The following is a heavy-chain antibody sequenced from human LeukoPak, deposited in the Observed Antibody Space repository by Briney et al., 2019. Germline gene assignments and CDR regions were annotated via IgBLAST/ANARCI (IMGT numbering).Heavy chain of an antibody. J-gene: IGHJ4*02. Sequence: PGGSLRLSCAASGFTFSSYEMNWVRQAPGKGLEWVSYISSSGSTIYYADSVKGRFTISRDNAKNSLYLQMNSLRAEDTAVYYCSRDFPEYYDFWSGYYTGLPTPELFDYWGQGTLVTVSS. V-gene: IGHV3-48*03. CDR3: SRDFPEYYDFWSGYYTGLPTPELFDY. D-gene: IGHD3-3*01. CDR1: GFTFSSYE. CDR2: ISSSGSTI.